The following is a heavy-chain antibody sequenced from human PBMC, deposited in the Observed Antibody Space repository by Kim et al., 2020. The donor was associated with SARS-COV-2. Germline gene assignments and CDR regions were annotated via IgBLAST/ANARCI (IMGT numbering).Heavy chain of an antibody. CDR1: GGSISSYY. D-gene: IGHD3-22*01. CDR3: ARERYYYDSSGYYYNENYYYYGMDV. CDR2: IYYSGST. Sequence: SETLSLTCTVSGGSISSYYWSWIRQPPGKGLEWIGYIYYSGSTNYNPSLKSRVTISVDTSKNQFSLKLSSVTAADTAVYYCARERYYYDSSGYYYNENYYYYGMDVWGQGTTVTVSS. V-gene: IGHV4-59*01. J-gene: IGHJ6*02.